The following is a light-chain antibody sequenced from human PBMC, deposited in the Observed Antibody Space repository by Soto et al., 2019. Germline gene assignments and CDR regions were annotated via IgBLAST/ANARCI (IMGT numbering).Light chain of an antibody. V-gene: IGKV3-20*01. CDR2: GAS. CDR3: QQYDSVPLT. J-gene: IGKJ4*01. Sequence: EIVLTQSPGTLSLSPGERATLSCRASQSVSTSYLAWYQQKPGQAPRLLIYGASSRATVIPNRFSGSGSGADFTLTISSLQPEDFAVYYCQQYDSVPLTFGGGTKVEIK. CDR1: QSVSTSY.